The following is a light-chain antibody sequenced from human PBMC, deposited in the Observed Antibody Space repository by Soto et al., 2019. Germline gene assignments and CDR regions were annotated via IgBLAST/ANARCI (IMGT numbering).Light chain of an antibody. J-gene: IGLJ2*01. V-gene: IGLV1-44*01. CDR1: TSNIGINT. CDR2: SNN. Sequence: QSVLTQPPSASGTPGQRVTISCSGSTSNIGINTVNWYRQLPTSAPQLLLYSNNLRPSGVPARFSGSKSGNTASLTVSGLQAEDEADYYCSSYAGSNNLFGGGTKLTVL. CDR3: SSYAGSNNL.